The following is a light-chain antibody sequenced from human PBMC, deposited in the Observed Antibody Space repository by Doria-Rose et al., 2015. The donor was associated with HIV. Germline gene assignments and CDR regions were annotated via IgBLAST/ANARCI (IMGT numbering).Light chain of an antibody. Sequence: EIVSTQSPGTLSLSPGERATLSCRASQSFSSTYLAWYQQKPGQAPSLLIYDGSTRATGIPDRFSASGSGTDSTLTINRPEPEDFALYYCHQYGTSWTFGQGTKVEI. V-gene: IGKV3-20*01. J-gene: IGKJ1*01. CDR3: HQYGTSWT. CDR2: DGS. CDR1: QSFSSTY.